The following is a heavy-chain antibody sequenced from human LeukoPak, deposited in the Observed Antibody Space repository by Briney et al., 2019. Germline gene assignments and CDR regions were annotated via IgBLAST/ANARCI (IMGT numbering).Heavy chain of an antibody. Sequence: GGSLRLSCAASGFTFSRNSMNWVRQAPGKGLEWVSSISTSSSYIYYADSLKGRFTISRDNAKNSLYLQMNSLRAEDTAVYYCARGAEGIAATDSNFDYWGQGTLVTVSS. V-gene: IGHV3-21*01. CDR3: ARGAEGIAATDSNFDY. D-gene: IGHD6-13*01. CDR2: ISTSSSYI. J-gene: IGHJ4*02. CDR1: GFTFSRNS.